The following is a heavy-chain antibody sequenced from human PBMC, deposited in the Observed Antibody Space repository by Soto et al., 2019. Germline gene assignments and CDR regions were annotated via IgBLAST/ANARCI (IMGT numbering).Heavy chain of an antibody. J-gene: IGHJ4*02. V-gene: IGHV1-24*01. CDR2: FDPEDGET. Sequence: VQVSCKVSGYTLTELSMHWVLQAPGKGLEWMGGFDPEDGETIYAQKFQGRVTMTEDTSTDTAYMELSSLRSEDTAVYYCATVLQGQLSHFDYWGQGTLVTAPQ. D-gene: IGHD6-6*01. CDR3: ATVLQGQLSHFDY. CDR1: GYTLTELS.